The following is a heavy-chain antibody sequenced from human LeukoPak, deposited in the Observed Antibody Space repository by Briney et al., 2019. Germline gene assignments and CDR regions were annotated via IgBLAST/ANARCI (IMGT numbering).Heavy chain of an antibody. CDR2: ISGSGGST. J-gene: IGHJ4*02. D-gene: IGHD2-15*01. Sequence: PGGSLRLSCAASGFTFSSYAMSWVRQAPGKGLEWVSAISGSGGSTYYADSVKGRFTISRDNSKNTLYLQMNSLRAEDTAVYYCAKSPKGYCSGGSCYDRCLDYWGQGTLVTVSS. V-gene: IGHV3-23*01. CDR1: GFTFSSYA. CDR3: AKSPKGYCSGGSCYDRCLDY.